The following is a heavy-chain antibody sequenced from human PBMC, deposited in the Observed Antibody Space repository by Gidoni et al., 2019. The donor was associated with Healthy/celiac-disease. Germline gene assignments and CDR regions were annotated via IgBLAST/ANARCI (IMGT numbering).Heavy chain of an antibody. V-gene: IGHV1-58*01. D-gene: IGHD2-15*01. J-gene: IGHJ6*02. CDR3: AADGGSPTYYGMDV. CDR2: IVVGSGNT. CDR1: GVTFTSSA. Sequence: QMKLVQAGPEVKKQGTSGKVSGKASGVTFTSSAVQWVRQARGQRLEWIGWIVVGSGNTNYAQKFQERVTITRDMSTSTAYMELSSLRSEDTAVYYCAADGGSPTYYGMDVWGQGTTVTVSS.